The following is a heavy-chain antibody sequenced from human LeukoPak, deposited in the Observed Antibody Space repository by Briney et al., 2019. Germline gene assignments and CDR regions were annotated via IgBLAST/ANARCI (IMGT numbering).Heavy chain of an antibody. CDR1: GFTFSTYG. V-gene: IGHV3-23*01. D-gene: IGHD3-22*01. CDR2: ISASGGST. J-gene: IGHJ6*03. CDR3: AKDDGSSYNLYSYYYYMDV. Sequence: PGGSLRLSCAASGFTFSTYGMSWVRQAPGKGLEWVSSISASGGSTYYADSVKGRFTISRDNSKNMMYLRMNSLRAEDTAVYYCAKDDGSSYNLYSYYYYMDVWGKGTTVTISS.